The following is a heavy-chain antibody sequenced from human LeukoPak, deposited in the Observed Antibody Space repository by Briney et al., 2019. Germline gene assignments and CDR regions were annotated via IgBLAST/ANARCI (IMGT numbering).Heavy chain of an antibody. V-gene: IGHV4-34*01. Sequence: SQTLSLTCAVYGGSFSDYSWSWLRQTPEKGLEWIGEINHSGSTNYNPSLKSRVIMSVDTSKNQFSVKLRSVTAADTAVYYCARHGVVTWFDPWGQGTLVTVSS. J-gene: IGHJ5*02. CDR3: ARHGVVTWFDP. CDR2: INHSGST. D-gene: IGHD3-16*01. CDR1: GGSFSDYS.